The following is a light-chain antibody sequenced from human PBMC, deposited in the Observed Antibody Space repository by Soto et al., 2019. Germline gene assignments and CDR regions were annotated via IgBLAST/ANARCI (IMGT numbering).Light chain of an antibody. Sequence: QSALTQPPSASGSPGQSVTISCTGTSSDVGGYNYVSWYQQHPGKAPKLMIYEVSKRPSGVPDRFSGSKSGNTASLTVSGLQDEDEAAYYCSSYAGSNNLGVFGGGTKVTDL. CDR3: SSYAGSNNLGV. CDR1: SSDVGGYNY. V-gene: IGLV2-8*01. CDR2: EVS. J-gene: IGLJ2*01.